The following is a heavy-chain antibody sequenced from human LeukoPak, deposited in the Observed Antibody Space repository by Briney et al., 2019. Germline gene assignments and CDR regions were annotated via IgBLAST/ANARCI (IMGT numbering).Heavy chain of an antibody. CDR1: GFSFRDFW. CDR3: ARFGYSGWNLEY. CDR2: INQGGSVK. D-gene: IGHD6-25*01. Sequence: GGSLRLSCAASGFSFRDFWMTWVRQAPGKGLEWVANINQGGSVKYYVDSVNGRFTISRDDAKSSLYVQMNSLRDEDTAVYYCARFGYSGWNLEYWGQGTLVTVS. V-gene: IGHV3-7*01. J-gene: IGHJ4*02.